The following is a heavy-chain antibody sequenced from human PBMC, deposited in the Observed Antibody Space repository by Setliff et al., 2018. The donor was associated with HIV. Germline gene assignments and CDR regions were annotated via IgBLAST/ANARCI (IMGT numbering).Heavy chain of an antibody. CDR3: ARALQGSRRDPDY. Sequence: PGGSLRLSCAASGFTLSSYWMNWVRQAPGKGLEWVANIKQDGSEKYYIDSVKGRFTISRDNAKNSLYLQMNSLRAEDTAVYYCARALQGSRRDPDYWGQGTPVTVSS. D-gene: IGHD3-10*01. CDR1: GFTLSSYW. V-gene: IGHV3-7*03. CDR2: IKQDGSEK. J-gene: IGHJ4*02.